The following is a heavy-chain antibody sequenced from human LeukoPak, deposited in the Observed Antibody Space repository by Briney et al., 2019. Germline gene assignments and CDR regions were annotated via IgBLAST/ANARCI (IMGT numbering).Heavy chain of an antibody. D-gene: IGHD3-10*01. CDR2: ISSSGSGGKT. CDR1: GFTFSSYA. CDR3: AKTKVPSYYGSGSYVDY. J-gene: IGHJ4*02. V-gene: IGHV3-23*01. Sequence: PGGSLRLSCAASGFTFSSYAMHWVRQAPGKGLEWVSGISSSGSGGKTYYADSVKGRFTISRDNSKNTLYLQMNSLRAEDTGIYYCAKTKVPSYYGSGSYVDYWGQGTLVTVSS.